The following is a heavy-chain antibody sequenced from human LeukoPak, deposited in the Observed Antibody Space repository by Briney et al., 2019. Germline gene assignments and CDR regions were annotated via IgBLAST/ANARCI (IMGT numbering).Heavy chain of an antibody. J-gene: IGHJ4*02. Sequence: ASVKVSCKASGYTFTSYYMHWVRQAPGHGLEWMGIFNPSAGRTSYAQRFQGRVTMTRDTSTSTVYMELSSLRSEDTAVYYCARDPIVVVVAARSTPFDYWGQGTLVTVSS. CDR3: ARDPIVVVVAARSTPFDY. CDR1: GYTFTSYY. CDR2: FNPSAGRT. D-gene: IGHD2-15*01. V-gene: IGHV1-46*01.